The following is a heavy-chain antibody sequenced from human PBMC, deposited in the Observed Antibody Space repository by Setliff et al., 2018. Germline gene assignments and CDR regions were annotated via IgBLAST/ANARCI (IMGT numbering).Heavy chain of an antibody. D-gene: IGHD6-6*01. J-gene: IGHJ4*02. Sequence: GESLKISCAASGFTFSNHWMTWVRQAPGKGLEWVANIKQDGSDKYYVGSVKGRFTISRDNAKNSLCLQMSSLRAEDTAVYYCARWTARAVDYWGQGTLVTVSS. CDR2: IKQDGSDK. CDR3: ARWTARAVDY. CDR1: GFTFSNHW. V-gene: IGHV3-7*03.